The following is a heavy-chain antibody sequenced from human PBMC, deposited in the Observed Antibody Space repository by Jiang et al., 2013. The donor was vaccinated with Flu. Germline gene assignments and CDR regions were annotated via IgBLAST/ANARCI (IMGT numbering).Heavy chain of an antibody. CDR2: INPSGGST. CDR1: GYTFTSYY. Sequence: KASGYTFTSYYMHWVRQAPGQGLEWMGIINPSGGSTSYAQKFQGRVTMTRDTSTSTVYMELSSLRSEDTAVYYCASGDEDYAPDYWGQGTLVTVSS. V-gene: IGHV1-46*01. D-gene: IGHD3-16*01. CDR3: ASGDEDYAPDY. J-gene: IGHJ4*02.